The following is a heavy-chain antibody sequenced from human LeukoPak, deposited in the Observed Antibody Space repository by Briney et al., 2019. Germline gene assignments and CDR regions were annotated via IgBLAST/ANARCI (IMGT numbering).Heavy chain of an antibody. D-gene: IGHD2-15*01. CDR1: GFAFSSFE. CDR2: ISSRATNI. V-gene: IGHV3-48*03. Sequence: QPGGSLRLSCAASGFAFSSFEMNWVRQAPGKGLEWVSYISSRATNIYYADCVKGRFTISRDNAKNSLYLQMNSLRAEDTAVYYCAREGYCRDDTCLSYDAFDIWGQGTMVTVSS. CDR3: AREGYCRDDTCLSYDAFDI. J-gene: IGHJ3*02.